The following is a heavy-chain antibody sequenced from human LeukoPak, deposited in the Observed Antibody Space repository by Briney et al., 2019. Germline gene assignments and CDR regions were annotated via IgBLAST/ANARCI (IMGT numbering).Heavy chain of an antibody. J-gene: IGHJ1*01. CDR2: IWYDGSNK. Sequence: GSLRLSCSASGFAFSSYGMHWVRQAPGKGLEWVAVIWYDGSNKYYADSVKGRFTISRDNSKNTLYLQMNSLRAEDTAVYYCVKDQRTNYYGYFQLWGQGTLVTVSS. CDR1: GFAFSSYG. CDR3: VKDQRTNYYGYFQL. V-gene: IGHV3-33*06. D-gene: IGHD3/OR15-3a*01.